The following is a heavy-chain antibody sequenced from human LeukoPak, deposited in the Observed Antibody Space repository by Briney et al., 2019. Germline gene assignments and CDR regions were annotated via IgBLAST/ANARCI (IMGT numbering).Heavy chain of an antibody. D-gene: IGHD2-2*01. J-gene: IGHJ5*02. CDR3: ARGVVVVPAAYPWFDR. Sequence: PSETLSLTCAVSGYSISSGYYWGWIRQPPGKGLEWIGSIYHSGSTYYNPSLKSRVTISVDTSKNQFSLKLSAVTAADTAVYYCARGVVVVPAAYPWFDRWGQGTLVTVSS. V-gene: IGHV4-38-2*01. CDR1: GYSISSGYY. CDR2: IYHSGST.